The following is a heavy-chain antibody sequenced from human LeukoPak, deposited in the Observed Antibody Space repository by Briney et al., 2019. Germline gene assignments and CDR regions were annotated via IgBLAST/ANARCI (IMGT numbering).Heavy chain of an antibody. V-gene: IGHV3-48*04. CDR2: ISSSSSTI. J-gene: IGHJ4*02. CDR3: ARERSISGDSCYAS. D-gene: IGHD2-15*01. CDR1: GFTFSSYS. Sequence: LPGGSLRLSCAASGFTFSSYSMNWVRQAPGKGLEWVSYISSSSSTIYYADSVKGRFTISRDNAKNSLYLQMNSLRAEDTAVYYCARERSISGDSCYASWGQGTLVTVSS.